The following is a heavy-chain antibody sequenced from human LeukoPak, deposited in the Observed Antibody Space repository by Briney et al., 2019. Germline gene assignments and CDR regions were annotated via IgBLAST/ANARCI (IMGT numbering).Heavy chain of an antibody. CDR3: ARTKEPLAEYFQH. CDR1: GGTFSSYA. Sequence: SVKVSCKASGGTFSSYAISWVRQAPGHGLEWMGRIIPIFGTANYAQKFQGRVTITMDESTSTAYMELSSLRSEDTAVYYCARTKEPLAEYFQHWGQGTLVTVSS. CDR2: IIPIFGTA. J-gene: IGHJ1*01. V-gene: IGHV1-69*05. D-gene: IGHD1-26*01.